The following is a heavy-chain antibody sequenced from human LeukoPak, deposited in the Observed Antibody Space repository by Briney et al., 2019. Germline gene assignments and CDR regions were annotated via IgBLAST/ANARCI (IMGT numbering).Heavy chain of an antibody. CDR1: GFSISNNW. CDR2: VKSRSAGETT. J-gene: IGHJ4*02. Sequence: GGSLRLSCAASGFSISNNWMSWVRQAPGKGLEWVARVKSRSAGETTDYAAPVKGRFTISRDDSKNTLYLQMNSLKTEDTAVYYCTLIQGWGSGSYYRDFWGQGTLVTVSS. D-gene: IGHD3-10*01. CDR3: TLIQGWGSGSYYRDF. V-gene: IGHV3-15*01.